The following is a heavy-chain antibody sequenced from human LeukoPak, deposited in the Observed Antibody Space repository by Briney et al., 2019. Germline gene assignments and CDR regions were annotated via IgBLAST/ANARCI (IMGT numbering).Heavy chain of an antibody. CDR1: GYTFTGYY. CDR2: INPNSGGT. CDR3: AREFGYYGSGAAAFDI. J-gene: IGHJ3*02. D-gene: IGHD3-10*01. V-gene: IGHV1-2*02. Sequence: ASVKVSCKASGYTFTGYYMHWVRQAPGQGLEWMGWINPNSGGTNYAQKFQSRVTMTRDTSISTAYMELSRLRSDDTAVYYCAREFGYYGSGAAAFDIWGQGTMVTVSS.